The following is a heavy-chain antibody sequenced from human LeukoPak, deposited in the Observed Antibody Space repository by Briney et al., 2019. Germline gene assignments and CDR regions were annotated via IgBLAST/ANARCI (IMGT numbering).Heavy chain of an antibody. D-gene: IGHD3-22*01. CDR3: VRGIDTTGYFNC. CDR1: GYTFSTYP. V-gene: IGHV7-4-1*02. CDR2: INTNTGSP. J-gene: IGHJ4*02. Sequence: ASVKVSCKASGYTFSTYPMNWVRQAPGQGPEWMGWINTNTGSPTYAQGLTGRFVFSLDTSVSTAFLQINSLKAEDTALYYCVRGIDTTGYFNCWGQGTLVTVSS.